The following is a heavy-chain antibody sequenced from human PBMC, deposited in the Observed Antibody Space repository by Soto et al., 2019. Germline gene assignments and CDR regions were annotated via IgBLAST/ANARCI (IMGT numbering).Heavy chain of an antibody. J-gene: IGHJ4*02. Sequence: EVQLLESGGGLVQPGGSLRLSCAASGFNFSSYAMSWVRQAPGKGLEWVSIIGVGGGDRYYPESVKGRFTISRDNSRDTLYLEMNSLRDEDTAEYYCARVRFGELVWGQGTLVTVSS. CDR1: GFNFSSYA. V-gene: IGHV3-23*01. CDR2: IGVGGGDR. D-gene: IGHD3-10*01. CDR3: ARVRFGELV.